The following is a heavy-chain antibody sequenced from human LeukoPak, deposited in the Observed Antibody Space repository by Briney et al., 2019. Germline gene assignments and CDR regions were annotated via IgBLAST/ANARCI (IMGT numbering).Heavy chain of an antibody. CDR3: ARVVSSSWTGNYYYYMDV. D-gene: IGHD6-13*01. CDR2: IYYSGST. J-gene: IGHJ6*03. V-gene: IGHV4-59*01. Sequence: SETLSLTCTVSGGSISSYYWSWIRQPPGKGLEWIGYIYYSGSTNYNPSLKSRVTISVDTSKNQFSLKLSSVTAADTAVYYCARVVSSSWTGNYYYYMDVWGKGTTVTVSS. CDR1: GGSISSYY.